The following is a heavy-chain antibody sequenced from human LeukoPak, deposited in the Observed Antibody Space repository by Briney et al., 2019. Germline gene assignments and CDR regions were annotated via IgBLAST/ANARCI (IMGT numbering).Heavy chain of an antibody. J-gene: IGHJ3*02. CDR2: IYYSGST. V-gene: IGHV4-30-4*01. CDR3: ARVEPPGAFDI. CDR1: GGSISSGDYY. D-gene: IGHD5-24*01. Sequence: SQTLSLTCTVSGGSISSGDYYWSWIRQPPGRGLEWIGYIYYSGSTYYNPSLKSRVTISVDTSKNQFSLKLSSVTAADTAVYYCARVEPPGAFDIWGQGTMVTVSS.